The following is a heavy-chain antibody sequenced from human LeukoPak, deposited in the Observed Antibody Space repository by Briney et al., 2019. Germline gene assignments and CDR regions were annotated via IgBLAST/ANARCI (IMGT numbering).Heavy chain of an antibody. D-gene: IGHD6-19*01. CDR3: ARDGSGWTPNTSWFDP. CDR2: IYYSGST. Sequence: SETLSLTCTVSGGSISSYYWSWIRQPPGKGLEWIGYIYYSGSTNYNPSLKSRVTISVDTSKNQFSLKLSSVTAADTAVYYCARDGSGWTPNTSWFDPWGQGTLVTVSS. CDR1: GGSISSYY. J-gene: IGHJ5*02. V-gene: IGHV4-59*01.